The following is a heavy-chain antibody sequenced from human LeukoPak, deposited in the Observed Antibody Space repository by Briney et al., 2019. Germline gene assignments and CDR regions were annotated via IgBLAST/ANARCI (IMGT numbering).Heavy chain of an antibody. D-gene: IGHD7-27*01. CDR3: AKAPTGVPDY. CDR1: GFTFTSYA. J-gene: IGHJ4*02. V-gene: IGHV3-23*01. CDR2: ISGGGGST. Sequence: PGGSLRLSCAASGFTFTSYAMSWVRQAPGKGLEWVSAISGGGGSTYYADSVKGRFTISRDNSKNPLYLQMNSLRADDTAVYYCAKAPTGVPDYWGQGTLVTVSS.